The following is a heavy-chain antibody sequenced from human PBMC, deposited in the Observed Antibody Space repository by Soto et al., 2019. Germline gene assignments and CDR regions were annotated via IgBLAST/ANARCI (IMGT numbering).Heavy chain of an antibody. Sequence: PGESLKISCKGSGYSFTSYWIGWVRQMPGKGLEWMGIIYPGDSDTRYSPSFQGQVTISSDKSISTAYLQWSSLKASDTAMYYCARHKGARTTGVTPNVYYYYGMDVWGQGTTVTVSS. CDR3: ARHKGARTTGVTPNVYYYYGMDV. CDR2: IYPGDSDT. CDR1: GYSFTSYW. J-gene: IGHJ6*02. V-gene: IGHV5-51*01. D-gene: IGHD4-17*01.